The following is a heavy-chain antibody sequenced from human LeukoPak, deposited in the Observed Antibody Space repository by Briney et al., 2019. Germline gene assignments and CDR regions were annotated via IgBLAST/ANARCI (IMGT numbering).Heavy chain of an antibody. CDR3: ARDSRLGYYDSSGYYSDY. CDR2: IYSGGST. Sequence: GGSLRLSCAASGFSFNSYSMNWVRQAPGKGLEWVSVIYSGGSTYYADSVKGRFTISRDNSKNTLYLQMNSLRAEDTAVYYCARDSRLGYYDSSGYYSDYWGQGTLVTVSS. V-gene: IGHV3-66*01. D-gene: IGHD3-22*01. J-gene: IGHJ4*02. CDR1: GFSFNSYS.